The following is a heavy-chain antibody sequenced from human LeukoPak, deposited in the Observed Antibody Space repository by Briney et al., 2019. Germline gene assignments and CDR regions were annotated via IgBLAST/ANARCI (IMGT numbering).Heavy chain of an antibody. CDR3: ATYSGYAAY. Sequence: GASVKVSCKASGYTFTDYYTEWVRQAPGKGLEWMGGFDPEDVETIYAQKFQGRVTMTEDTYTDTAYMELSSLRSEDTAVYYCATYSGYAAYWGQGTLVSVSS. J-gene: IGHJ4*02. D-gene: IGHD5-12*01. CDR2: FDPEDVET. V-gene: IGHV1-24*01. CDR1: GYTFTDYY.